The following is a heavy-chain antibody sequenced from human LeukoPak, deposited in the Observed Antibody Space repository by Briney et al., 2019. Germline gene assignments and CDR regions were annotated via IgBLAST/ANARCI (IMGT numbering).Heavy chain of an antibody. J-gene: IGHJ4*02. CDR1: GFRFSTYW. D-gene: IGHD2-8*01. V-gene: IGHV5-51*01. CDR3: ARAGGYCTNGVCWGLGY. CDR2: TFPLDSDT. Sequence: GESLKISCQGSGFRFSTYWIAWVRQKPGKGLEWMGTTFPLDSDTTYSPSFQGQVTISADKSISTAYLQWSSLKASDTAMYYCARAGGYCTNGVCWGLGYWGQGTLVTVSS.